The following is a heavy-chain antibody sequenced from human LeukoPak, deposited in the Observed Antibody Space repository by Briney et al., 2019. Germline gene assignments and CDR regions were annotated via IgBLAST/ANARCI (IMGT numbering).Heavy chain of an antibody. CDR2: RKQDGSEK. CDR3: ARSTLRFLEWDESYYYMDV. Sequence: GGSLRLSCAASGFTFRSYWMSGVREAPGKGLEWEAKRKQDGSEKYYVDSVKGRFTISRDNAKNSLYLQMNSLRAEDTAVYYCARSTLRFLEWDESYYYMDVWGKGTTVTVSS. V-gene: IGHV3-7*01. J-gene: IGHJ6*03. CDR1: GFTFRSYW. D-gene: IGHD3-3*01.